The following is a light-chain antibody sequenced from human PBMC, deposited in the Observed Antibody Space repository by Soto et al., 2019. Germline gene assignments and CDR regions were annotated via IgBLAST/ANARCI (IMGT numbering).Light chain of an antibody. J-gene: IGKJ5*01. CDR3: MQSTQLPPT. Sequence: DVVMTQTPLSLSVTPGQPASISCKSSQSLLHITGETFLFWYLQKPGQSPQLLIYEVSTRVSGVPDRFSGSGSGTDFTLEISRVETDDVCIYYCMQSTQLPPTSGQGTRLAIE. CDR1: QSLLHITGETF. CDR2: EVS. V-gene: IGKV2D-29*02.